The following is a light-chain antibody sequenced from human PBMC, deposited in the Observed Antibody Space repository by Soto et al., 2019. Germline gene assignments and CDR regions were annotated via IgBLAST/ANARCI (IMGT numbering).Light chain of an antibody. CDR3: SSFTTIGTLV. CDR1: NSDVGSSIY. V-gene: IGLV2-14*01. Sequence: QSALTQPASVSGSPGQSITISCTGTNSDVGSSIYVSWYQQHPGKAPKLVIFEVSNRPYGISDRFSRSKSGITASLTIAGLQAEEEADYYCSSFTTIGTLVFGGGTKLTVL. J-gene: IGLJ2*01. CDR2: EVS.